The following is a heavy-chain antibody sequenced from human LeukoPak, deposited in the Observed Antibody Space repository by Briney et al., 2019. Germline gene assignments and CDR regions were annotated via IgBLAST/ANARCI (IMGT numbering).Heavy chain of an antibody. Sequence: GGSLRLSCVASGLTVSSNYMSWVRKAPGKGPEWVSVIYSSGSTYYAESVKGRFTISRDNSKNTLYLQMNSLRAEDTAVYYCARVKGDIVATIRKNRFYYYMDVWGKGTTVTISS. CDR1: GLTVSSNY. V-gene: IGHV3-66*01. CDR3: ARVKGDIVATIRKNRFYYYMDV. J-gene: IGHJ6*03. CDR2: IYSSGST. D-gene: IGHD5-12*01.